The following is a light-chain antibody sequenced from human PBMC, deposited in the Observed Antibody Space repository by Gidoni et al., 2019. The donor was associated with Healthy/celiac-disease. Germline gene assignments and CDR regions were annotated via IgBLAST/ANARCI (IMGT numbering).Light chain of an antibody. CDR1: ALPKQY. Sequence: SYELTPPPSVAVSPGQTARITCAGEALPKQYAYWSQQKPGQAPVLVLYKDSERPSGIPERFSGSSSGTTVTLTISGVQAEDEADYYCQSADSSGTLVFGGGTKLTVL. CDR3: QSADSSGTLV. V-gene: IGLV3-25*03. CDR2: KDS. J-gene: IGLJ2*01.